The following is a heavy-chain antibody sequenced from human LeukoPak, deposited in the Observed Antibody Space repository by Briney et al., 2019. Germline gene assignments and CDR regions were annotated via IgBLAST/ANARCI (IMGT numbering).Heavy chain of an antibody. V-gene: IGHV3-23*01. CDR1: GITIGNYA. CDR2: ISNSGGAT. Sequence: GGSLRLSCVASGITIGNYAMSWVRQAPGKGLEWVSGISNSGGATFNADSVKGRFTISRDNSKNTLFLQMNSLRAEDTAVYYCAKDSAKKYDDYWGQGTLVTVSS. D-gene: IGHD2/OR15-2a*01. CDR3: AKDSAKKYDDY. J-gene: IGHJ4*02.